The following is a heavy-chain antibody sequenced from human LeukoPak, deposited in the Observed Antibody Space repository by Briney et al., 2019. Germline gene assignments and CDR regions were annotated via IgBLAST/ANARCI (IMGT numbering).Heavy chain of an antibody. CDR1: GYTFTGYY. J-gene: IGHJ4*02. Sequence: ASVKVSCKASGYTFTGYYMHWVRQAPGQGLEWMGMIIPSDGFTTYAQKFQGRLTVTRDMSTSTVYMELSSLRSEDTALYYCATTGRRLFGVLIPLSFDYWGQGTLVTVSS. D-gene: IGHD3-3*01. V-gene: IGHV1-46*01. CDR2: IIPSDGFT. CDR3: ATTGRRLFGVLIPLSFDY.